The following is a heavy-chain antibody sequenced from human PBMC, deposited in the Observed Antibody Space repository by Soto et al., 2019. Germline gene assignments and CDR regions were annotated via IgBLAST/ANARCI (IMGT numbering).Heavy chain of an antibody. CDR1: GYTFTSYY. D-gene: IGHD5-12*01. CDR3: ASHSQSGYSNRYYFDY. CDR2: INPSGGST. Sequence: GASVKVSCKASGYTFTSYYMHWVRQAPGQGLEWKGIINPSGGSTSYAQKFQGRVTMTRDTSTSTVYMELSSLRSEDTAVYYCASHSQSGYSNRYYFDYWGQGTLVTVSS. V-gene: IGHV1-46*01. J-gene: IGHJ4*02.